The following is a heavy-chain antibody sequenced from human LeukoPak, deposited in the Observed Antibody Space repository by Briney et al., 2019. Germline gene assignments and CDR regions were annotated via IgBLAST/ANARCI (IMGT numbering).Heavy chain of an antibody. V-gene: IGHV3-53*01. CDR2: LDSDGSP. Sequence: PGGSLRLSCAAFGFTVRSDDMNWVRQAPGKGLEWVSILDSDGSPSYADSVKGRFTISRDNSKNTLDLQMNSLRAEDTAVYYCARAAASRAYYHYGMDVWGQGTTVTVSS. D-gene: IGHD6-13*01. CDR1: GFTVRSDD. CDR3: ARAAASRAYYHYGMDV. J-gene: IGHJ6*02.